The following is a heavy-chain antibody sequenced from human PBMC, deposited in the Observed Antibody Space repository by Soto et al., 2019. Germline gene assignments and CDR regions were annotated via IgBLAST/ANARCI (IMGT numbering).Heavy chain of an antibody. CDR2: IFYSGTT. CDR1: GGSISSGGYY. J-gene: IGHJ5*02. V-gene: IGHV4-31*03. CDR3: ARSVDP. Sequence: QVQLQESGPGLVKPSQTLSLTCTVSGGSISSGGYYWSWSRQHPGKGLEWIGYIFYSGTTYYNPSPKSRVTIPVDPSKNQFSLKLSSVTAADTAVYYCARSVDPWGQGTLVTVSS.